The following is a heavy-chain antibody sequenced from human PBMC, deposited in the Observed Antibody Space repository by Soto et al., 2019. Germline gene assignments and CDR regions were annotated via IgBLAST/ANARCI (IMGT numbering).Heavy chain of an antibody. CDR1: GFSLTTSGMC. J-gene: IGHJ5*02. CDR2: IDWDDDK. V-gene: IGHV2-70*20. CDR3: ARIRSVYCSGES. D-gene: IGHD2-15*01. Sequence: SGPTLVNPTQTLTLTCTFSGFSLTTSGMCVSWVRQPPGKALEWLALIDWDDDKYYSTSLKTRLTISKDTSKNQVVLTMTNMDPVDTATYYCARIRSVYCSGESWGQGTLVGVSS.